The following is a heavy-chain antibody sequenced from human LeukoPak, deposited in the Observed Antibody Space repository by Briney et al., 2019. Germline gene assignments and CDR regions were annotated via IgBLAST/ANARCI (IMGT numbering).Heavy chain of an antibody. Sequence: PSETLSLTCAVYGGSFSGYYWGWIRQPPGKGLEWIGEINHSGSTNYNPSLKSRVTISVDTSKNQFSLKLSSVTAADTAVYYCARCRYSYGYSHWGQGTLVTVSS. D-gene: IGHD5-18*01. V-gene: IGHV4-34*01. CDR1: GGSFSGYY. J-gene: IGHJ4*02. CDR3: ARCRYSYGYSH. CDR2: INHSGST.